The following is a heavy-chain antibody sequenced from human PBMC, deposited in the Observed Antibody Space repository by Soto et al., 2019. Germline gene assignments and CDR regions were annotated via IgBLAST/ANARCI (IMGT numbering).Heavy chain of an antibody. J-gene: IGHJ4*02. CDR3: ARYRRDAAAGYTLDY. CDR2: VYNSGST. Sequence: SETLSLTCTVSGGSISGNYWTWIRQPPGKGLEWIGYVYNSGSTNYNPSLKSRVTISEDTSKNQFSLKVNSMTAADTAVYYCARYRRDAAAGYTLDYWGQGISVTVPP. CDR1: GGSISGNY. D-gene: IGHD6-13*01. V-gene: IGHV4-59*01.